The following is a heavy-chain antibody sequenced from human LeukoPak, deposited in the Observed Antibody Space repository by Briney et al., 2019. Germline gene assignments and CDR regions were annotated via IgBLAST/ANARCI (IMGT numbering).Heavy chain of an antibody. CDR1: GFTFSSYA. CDR3: ARGNYYYDSSGYYWNYYYYYMDV. J-gene: IGHJ6*03. V-gene: IGHV3-30*04. CDR2: ISYDGSNK. Sequence: GGSLRLSCAASGFTFSSYAMHWVRQAPGKGLEWVAVISYDGSNKYYADSVKGRFTISRDNSKNTLYLQMNSLRAEDTAVYYCARGNYYYDSSGYYWNYYYYYMDVWGKGTTVTISS. D-gene: IGHD3-22*01.